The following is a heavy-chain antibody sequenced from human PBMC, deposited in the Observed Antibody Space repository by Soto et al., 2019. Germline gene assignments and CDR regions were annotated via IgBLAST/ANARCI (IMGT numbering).Heavy chain of an antibody. D-gene: IGHD4-17*01. J-gene: IGHJ4*02. CDR2: INPNSGGT. CDR3: ARDSTDFYGDVATSFGY. V-gene: IGHV1-2*02. Sequence: ASVKVSCKASGYTFTGYYMHWVRQAPGQGLEWMGWINPNSGGTNYAQKFQGRVTMTRDTSISTAYMELSRLRSDDTAVYYCARDSTDFYGDVATSFGYWGQGTLVTVSS. CDR1: GYTFTGYY.